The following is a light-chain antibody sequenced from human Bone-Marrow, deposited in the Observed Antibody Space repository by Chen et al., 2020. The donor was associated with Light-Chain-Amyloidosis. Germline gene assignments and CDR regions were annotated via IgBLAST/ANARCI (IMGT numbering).Light chain of an antibody. Sequence: DIVMTQSPDSLAVSLGERATINCKSRQSVVYSSNNKNYLAWYQQKPGQPPKLLISGASTRESGVPDRFSGSGSETDFTLTISSLQAEDVAVYYCQQYYATLPSFGGGTKVEIK. V-gene: IGKV4-1*01. J-gene: IGKJ4*01. CDR3: QQYYATLPS. CDR2: GAS. CDR1: QSVVYSSNNKNY.